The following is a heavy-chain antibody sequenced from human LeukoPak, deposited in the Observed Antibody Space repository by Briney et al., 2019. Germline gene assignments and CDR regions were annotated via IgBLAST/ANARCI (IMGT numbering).Heavy chain of an antibody. Sequence: GASLRLSCAASGFTFNNYAMSWVRQAPGKGLEWVSAILGSGRSAYYADSVKGRFTISRDNSKNSLFLQMDSLRVEDTALYYCSKWGDYDVLTGYYDSDFWGQGTLVTVSA. CDR1: GFTFNNYA. CDR2: ILGSGRSA. J-gene: IGHJ4*02. D-gene: IGHD3-9*01. V-gene: IGHV3-23*01. CDR3: SKWGDYDVLTGYYDSDF.